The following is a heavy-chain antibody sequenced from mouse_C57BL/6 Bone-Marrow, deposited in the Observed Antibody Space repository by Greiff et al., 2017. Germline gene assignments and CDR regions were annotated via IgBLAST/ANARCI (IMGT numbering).Heavy chain of an antibody. CDR3: ARHDYDGYYAMDY. Sequence: QVQLQQSGAELVRPGTSVKMSCKASGYTFTNYWIGWAKQRPGHGLEGIGDIYPGGGYTNYNEKFKGKATLTADKSSSTAYMQFSSLTSEDSAIYYCARHDYDGYYAMDYWGQGTSVTVSS. V-gene: IGHV1-63*01. J-gene: IGHJ4*01. CDR2: IYPGGGYT. D-gene: IGHD2-4*01. CDR1: GYTFTNYW.